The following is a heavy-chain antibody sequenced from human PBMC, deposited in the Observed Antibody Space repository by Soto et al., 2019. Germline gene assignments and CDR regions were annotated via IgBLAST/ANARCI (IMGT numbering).Heavy chain of an antibody. Sequence: PGGSLRLSXEGSGFTFSSFAMGWVRQAPGKGLEWLSSVSADGVSSFSADSVRGRFRVSRDNSKNTLFLQMRFLRVEDTAVYYCAKTRQAPVGTHFFDLWGQGTQVTVS. V-gene: IGHV3-23*01. CDR3: AKTRQAPVGTHFFDL. J-gene: IGHJ4*02. CDR2: VSADGVSS. CDR1: GFTFSSFA.